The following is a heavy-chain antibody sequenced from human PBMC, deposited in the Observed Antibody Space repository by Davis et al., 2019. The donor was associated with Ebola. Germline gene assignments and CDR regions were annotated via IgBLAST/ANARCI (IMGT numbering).Heavy chain of an antibody. Sequence: GESLKISCAASGFTFSSYSMNWVRQAPGKGLEWVSYISSSSSTIYYADSVKGRFTISRDNAKNSLYLQMNSLRDEDTAVYYCARDGRFLEWLSDPYYYYYGMDVWGQGTTVTVSS. D-gene: IGHD3-3*01. CDR2: ISSSSSTI. CDR1: GFTFSSYS. J-gene: IGHJ6*02. CDR3: ARDGRFLEWLSDPYYYYYGMDV. V-gene: IGHV3-48*02.